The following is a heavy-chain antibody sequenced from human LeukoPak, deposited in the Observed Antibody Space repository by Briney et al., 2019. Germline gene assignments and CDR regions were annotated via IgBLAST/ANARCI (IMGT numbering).Heavy chain of an antibody. CDR1: GFTFSSYA. CDR2: ISGSGGST. D-gene: IGHD2-2*01. J-gene: IGHJ4*02. CDR3: ATDTVVVPAAIISDYFDY. Sequence: PGGSLRLSCAASGFTFSSYAMSWVRQAPGKGLEWVSAISGSGGSTYYADSVKGRFTISRDNSKNTLYLQMNSLRAEDTAVYYCATDTVVVPAAIISDYFDYWGQGTLVTVSS. V-gene: IGHV3-23*01.